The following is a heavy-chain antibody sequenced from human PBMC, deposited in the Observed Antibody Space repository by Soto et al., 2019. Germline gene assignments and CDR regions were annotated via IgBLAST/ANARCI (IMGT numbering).Heavy chain of an antibody. CDR1: GFTFSRHG. V-gene: IGHV3-23*01. J-gene: IGHJ4*02. D-gene: IGHD6-13*01. CDR2: INPSGDST. CDR3: AKMEVSTAGSFDY. Sequence: PVGSLRLSCVDSGFTFSRHGLSWVRQAPGKGLEWVSTINPSGDSTFYADSVKGRFTISRDNSKNTVYLQMNSLSVGDTAVYLCAKMEVSTAGSFDYWGQGALVTVSS.